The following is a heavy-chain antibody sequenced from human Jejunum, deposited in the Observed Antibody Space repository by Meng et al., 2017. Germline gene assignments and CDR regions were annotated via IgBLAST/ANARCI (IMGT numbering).Heavy chain of an antibody. V-gene: IGHV4-34*01. D-gene: IGHD1-26*01. CDR2: FTRGGTT. CDR1: GGSISGYF. CDR3: ARHEVDFDN. Sequence: QLQRQESGPGLVKPSETLSLICTVSGGSISGYFWSWIRQAPGEGLEWVGEFTRGGTTNYNPSLKSRVTISADTSKNQFSLTLSSVSAADTAVYYCARHEVDFDNWGQGTLVTVSS. J-gene: IGHJ4*02.